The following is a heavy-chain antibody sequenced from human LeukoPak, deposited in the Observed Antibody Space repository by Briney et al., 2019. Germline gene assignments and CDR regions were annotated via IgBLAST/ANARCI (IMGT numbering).Heavy chain of an antibody. CDR2: MPISGSS. D-gene: IGHD1-26*01. CDR1: GGSIRGYY. V-gene: IGHV4-4*07. J-gene: IGHJ4*02. CDR3: ARDESITWDPPFDT. Sequence: PSETLSLTCSVSGGSIRGYYWSWIRQPAGKGLEWIGRMPISGSSHYNPSLRSRITMSVDTSANQFSLKLSSVTAADTAVYYCARDESITWDPPFDTWGPGILSSSPQ.